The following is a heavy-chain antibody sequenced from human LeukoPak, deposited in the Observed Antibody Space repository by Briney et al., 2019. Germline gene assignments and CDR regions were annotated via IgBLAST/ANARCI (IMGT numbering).Heavy chain of an antibody. V-gene: IGHV3-73*01. CDR3: TRHDYGDYLTDS. CDR1: GFTFSGSA. Sequence: GGSLRLSCAASGFTFSGSAMHWVRQASGKGLEWVGRIRSKANSYATAYAASVKGRFTISRDDSKNTAYLQMNSLKTEDTAVYYCTRHDYGDYLTDSWGQGTLVTVSS. CDR2: IRSKANSYAT. D-gene: IGHD4-17*01. J-gene: IGHJ4*02.